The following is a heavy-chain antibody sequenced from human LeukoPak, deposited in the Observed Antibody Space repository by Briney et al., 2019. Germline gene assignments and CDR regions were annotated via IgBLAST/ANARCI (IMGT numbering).Heavy chain of an antibody. J-gene: IGHJ6*02. V-gene: IGHV4-4*08. CDR3: ARGGRQADPQGYYYYTMDV. CDR1: GASINSYS. D-gene: IGHD3-16*01. Sequence: SETLSLTCTVSGASINSYSWTWIRQPPGKGMEWIGYIYLSGSANYNPSLKSRVTISVDTSMNQISLKMNSVTAADTAVYYCARGGRQADPQGYYYYTMDVWGQGTTVTVSS. CDR2: IYLSGSA.